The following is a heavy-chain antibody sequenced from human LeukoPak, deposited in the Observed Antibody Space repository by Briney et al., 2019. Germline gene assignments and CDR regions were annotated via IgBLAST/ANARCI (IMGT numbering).Heavy chain of an antibody. Sequence: SETLSLTCAVYGGSFSGYYWSWIRQPPGKGLEWIGEINHSGSTNYNPSLESRVTISVDTSKNQFSLKLSSVTAADTAVYYCARGRRSGGVVVTAMFNYWGQGTLVTVSS. CDR1: GGSFSGYY. J-gene: IGHJ4*02. CDR2: INHSGST. D-gene: IGHD2-21*02. V-gene: IGHV4-34*01. CDR3: ARGRRSGGVVVTAMFNY.